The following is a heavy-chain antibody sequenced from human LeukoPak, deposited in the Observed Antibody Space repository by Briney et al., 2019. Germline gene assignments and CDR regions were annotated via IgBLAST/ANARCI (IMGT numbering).Heavy chain of an antibody. Sequence: SGTLSLTCGVSGGSITTTNYWSWVRQSPGRGLEWIGEISLSGYTGFNPSLRGRVTMSLDESKNHLSLTLTSVTAADTALYYCARQRSGLGRPLFFFDNWGLGTLVTFSS. J-gene: IGHJ4*02. CDR2: ISLSGYT. CDR3: ARQRSGLGRPLFFFDN. V-gene: IGHV4-4*02. CDR1: GGSITTTNY. D-gene: IGHD3-16*01.